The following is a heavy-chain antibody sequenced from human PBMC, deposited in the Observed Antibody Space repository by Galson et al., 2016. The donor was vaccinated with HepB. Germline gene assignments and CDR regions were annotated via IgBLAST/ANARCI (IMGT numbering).Heavy chain of an antibody. D-gene: IGHD2-2*01. J-gene: IGHJ4*02. CDR2: INHSGST. Sequence: SETLSLTCAVYGGSFSGYYWSWIRQPPGKGLEWIGEINHSGSTNYNPSLKSRVTISVDTSKNQLSLRLSSVTAADTAVYYCASEGEYCSSTSCSPPGNYWGQGTLVTVSS. V-gene: IGHV4-34*01. CDR1: GGSFSGYY. CDR3: ASEGEYCSSTSCSPPGNY.